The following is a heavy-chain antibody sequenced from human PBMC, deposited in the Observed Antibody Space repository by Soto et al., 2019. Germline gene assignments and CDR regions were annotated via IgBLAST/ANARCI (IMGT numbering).Heavy chain of an antibody. J-gene: IGHJ4*02. CDR3: ARLPVWLVPFYY. V-gene: IGHV4-39*01. CDR1: GGSISSSSYY. CDR2: IYYSGST. D-gene: IGHD6-19*01. Sequence: SETLSLTCTVSGGSISSSSYYWGWIRQPPGKGLEWIGSIYYSGSTYYNPSLKSRVTISVDTSKNQFSLKLSSVTAADTAVYYCARLPVWLVPFYYWSQRTLVTISS.